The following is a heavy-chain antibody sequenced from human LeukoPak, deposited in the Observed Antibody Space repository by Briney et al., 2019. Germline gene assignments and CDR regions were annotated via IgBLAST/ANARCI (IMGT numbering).Heavy chain of an antibody. CDR1: GFTFSNSA. V-gene: IGHV3-23*01. J-gene: IGHJ4*01. CDR3: AKGIYSSGWSYFDY. Sequence: RGSLRLSCAASGFTFSNSAMSWVRQAPGKGLEWVSTLSGSGITTYYADSVKGRFTISRDNSKNTLYLQMNSLRAEDTAVYYCAKGIYSSGWSYFDYWGHGTLVTVSS. D-gene: IGHD6-19*01. CDR2: LSGSGITT.